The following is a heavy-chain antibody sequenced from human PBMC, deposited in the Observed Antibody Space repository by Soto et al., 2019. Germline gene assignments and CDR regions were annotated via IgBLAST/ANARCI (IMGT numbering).Heavy chain of an antibody. J-gene: IGHJ6*03. V-gene: IGHV3-53*01. D-gene: IGHD2-2*01. Sequence: GGSLRLSCAASGFTVSSNYMSWVRQAPGKGLEWVSVIYSGGSTYYADSVKGRFTISRDNSKNTLYLQMNSLRAEDTAVYYCARVGVVVPAANVDSYYYYMDVWGKGTTVTVSS. CDR2: IYSGGST. CDR1: GFTVSSNY. CDR3: ARVGVVVPAANVDSYYYYMDV.